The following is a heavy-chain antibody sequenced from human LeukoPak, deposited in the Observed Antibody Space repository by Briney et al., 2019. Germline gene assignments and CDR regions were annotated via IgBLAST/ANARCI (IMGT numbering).Heavy chain of an antibody. CDR2: IYYSGST. J-gene: IGHJ4*02. D-gene: IGHD4-23*01. Sequence: SETLSLTCTVSGGSISSSSYYWGWIRQPPGKGLEWIGSIYYSGSTYYNPSLKSRVTISVDTSKNQFSLKPSSVTAADTAVYYCARQSYGGNPYFDYWGQGTLVTVSS. CDR1: GGSISSSSYY. CDR3: ARQSYGGNPYFDY. V-gene: IGHV4-39*01.